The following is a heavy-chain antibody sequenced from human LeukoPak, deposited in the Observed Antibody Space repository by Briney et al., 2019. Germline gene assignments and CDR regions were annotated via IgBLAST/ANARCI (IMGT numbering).Heavy chain of an antibody. V-gene: IGHV4-59*08. CDR3: ARHSSSGWFYFDI. Sequence: SETLSLTCTVSGGSISSYYWSWIRQPPGKGLEWIGYIYYSGSTNYNPSLKSRVTISVDTSKNQFSLKLSSVTAADTAVYYCARHSSSGWFYFDIWGQGTMVTVSS. CDR2: IYYSGST. J-gene: IGHJ3*02. CDR1: GGSISSYY. D-gene: IGHD6-19*01.